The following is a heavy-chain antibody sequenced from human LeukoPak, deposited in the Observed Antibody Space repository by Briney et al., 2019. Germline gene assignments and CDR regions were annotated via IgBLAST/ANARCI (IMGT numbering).Heavy chain of an antibody. CDR2: IYYSGST. D-gene: IGHD1-26*01. J-gene: IGHJ4*02. CDR1: GGSISSSSYY. CDR3: ARRRLGASPFDY. V-gene: IGHV4-39*07. Sequence: PSETLSLTCTVSGGSISSSSYYWGWIRQPPGKGLEWIGSIYYSGSTYYNPSLKSRVTISVDTSKNQFSLKLSSVTAADTAVYYCARRRLGASPFDYWGQGTLVTVSS.